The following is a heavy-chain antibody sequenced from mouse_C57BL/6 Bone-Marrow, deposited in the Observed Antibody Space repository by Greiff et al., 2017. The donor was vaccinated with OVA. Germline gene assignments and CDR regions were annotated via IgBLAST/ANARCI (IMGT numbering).Heavy chain of an antibody. J-gene: IGHJ2*01. CDR2: IYPRSGNT. CDR1: GYTFTSYG. Sequence: VKLQESGAELARPGASVKLSCKASGYTFTSYGISWVKQRTGQGLEWIGEIYPRSGNTYYNEKFKGKATLTADKSSSTAYMELRSLTSEDSAVYFCARNYYSNYHYWGQGTTLTVSS. V-gene: IGHV1-81*01. CDR3: ARNYYSNYHY. D-gene: IGHD2-5*01.